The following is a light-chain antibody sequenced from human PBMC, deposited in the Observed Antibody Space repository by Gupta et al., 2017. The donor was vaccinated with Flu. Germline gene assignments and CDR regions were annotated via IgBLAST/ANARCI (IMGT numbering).Light chain of an antibody. CDR3: ASYTTTSTWV. CDR2: EFT. Sequence: QSALTQPASVPGSPGQPIPISCTGTSSDVGGYNYVSWYQQHPGKAPKLMIYEFTDRPSGVSNRFSGSKSGNTASLTISGLQAEDEADYFCASYTTTSTWVFGGGTKLTVL. V-gene: IGLV2-14*01. J-gene: IGLJ3*02. CDR1: SSDVGGYNY.